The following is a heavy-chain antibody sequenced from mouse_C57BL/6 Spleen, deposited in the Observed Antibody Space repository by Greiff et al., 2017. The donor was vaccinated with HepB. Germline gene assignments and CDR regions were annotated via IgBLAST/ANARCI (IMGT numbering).Heavy chain of an antibody. CDR3: ARLRDPAWFAY. CDR2: INPNNGGT. V-gene: IGHV1-22*01. D-gene: IGHD3-3*01. J-gene: IGHJ3*01. Sequence: EVKLMESGPELVKPGASVKMSCKASGYTFTDYNMHWVKQSHGKSLEWIGYINPNNGGTSYNQKFKGKATLTVNKSSSTAYMELRSLTSEDSAVYYCARLRDPAWFAYWGQGTLVTVSA. CDR1: GYTFTDYN.